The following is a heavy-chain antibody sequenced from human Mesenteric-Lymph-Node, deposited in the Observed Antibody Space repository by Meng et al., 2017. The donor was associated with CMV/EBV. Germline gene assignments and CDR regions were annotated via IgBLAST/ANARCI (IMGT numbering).Heavy chain of an antibody. CDR3: VRPVLGGASVVAFDY. V-gene: IGHV3-74*01. CDR1: GFTFSSYW. D-gene: IGHD2-15*01. Sequence: EVQLVESGGGLVQPGESLRLSCAASGFTFSSYWMHWVRQAPGKGLVWLSRIDVDGSTTNYANSAKGRFTISRDNAKNTLYLQINDLTPEDMAVYYCVRPVLGGASVVAFDYWGQGTLVTVSS. CDR2: IDVDGSTT. J-gene: IGHJ4*02.